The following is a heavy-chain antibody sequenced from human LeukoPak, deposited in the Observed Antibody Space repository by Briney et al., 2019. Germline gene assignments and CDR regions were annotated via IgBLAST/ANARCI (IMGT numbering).Heavy chain of an antibody. CDR1: GYTFTSDG. J-gene: IGHJ6*03. CDR2: ISAYNGNT. D-gene: IGHD3-10*01. CDR3: ARESSGSWISYYYYYMDV. Sequence: VSVKVSCKASGYTFTSDGISWVRQAPGQGLEWMGWISAYNGNTNYAQKLQGRVTMTTDTSTSTAYMELRSLRSDDTAVYYCARESSGSWISYYYYYMDVWGKGTTVTVSS. V-gene: IGHV1-18*01.